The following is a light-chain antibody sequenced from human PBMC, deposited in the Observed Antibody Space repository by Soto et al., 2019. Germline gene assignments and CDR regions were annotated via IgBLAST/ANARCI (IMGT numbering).Light chain of an antibody. CDR2: AAS. CDR3: QQYDSYSWT. V-gene: IGKV1-39*01. CDR1: QSISSY. J-gene: IGKJ1*01. Sequence: DIQMPQSPSSLSASVGARVTITGRASQSISSYLNWYQQNPGKAPKLLIYAASSLQSGVPSRFSGSGSGTEFTLTISSLQTDEFASYYCQQYDSYSWTVGQGTKVDIK.